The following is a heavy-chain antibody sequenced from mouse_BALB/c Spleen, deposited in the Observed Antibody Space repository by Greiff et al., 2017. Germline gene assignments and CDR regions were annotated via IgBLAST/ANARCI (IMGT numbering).Heavy chain of an antibody. V-gene: IGHV1S22*01. CDR3: TGLRGAY. J-gene: IGHJ3*01. D-gene: IGHD1-1*01. CDR1: GYTFTSYW. CDR2: IYPGSGST. Sequence: LKQPGSELVRPGASVKLSCKASGYTFTSYWMHWVKQRHGQGLEWIGNIYPGSGSTNYDEKFKSKGTLTVDTSSSTAYMHHSSLTSEDSAVFSCTGLRGAYWGQGTLVTVSA.